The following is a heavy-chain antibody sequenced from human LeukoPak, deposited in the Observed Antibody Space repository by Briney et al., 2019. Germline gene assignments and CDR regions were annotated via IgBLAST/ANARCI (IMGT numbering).Heavy chain of an antibody. CDR1: GGSISSGGYY. CDR2: IYYSGST. J-gene: IGHJ5*02. D-gene: IGHD3-22*01. Sequence: SETLSLTCTVSGGSISSGGYYWSWIRQHPGKGLEWIGYIYYSGSTYYNPSLKSRVTISVDTSKNQFSLKLSSVTAADTAVYYCARDTYYYDSSGYYTANNWFDPWGQGTLVTVSS. V-gene: IGHV4-31*03. CDR3: ARDTYYYDSSGYYTANNWFDP.